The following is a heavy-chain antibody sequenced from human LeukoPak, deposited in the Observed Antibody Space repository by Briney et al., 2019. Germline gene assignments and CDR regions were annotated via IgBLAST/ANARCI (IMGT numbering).Heavy chain of an antibody. Sequence: ASVKVSCKTSGYTFIDYYMYWVRQAPGLGPEWMGWINPNSGGTKSPQKFQGRVTMTEDTSTDTAYMELSSLRSEDTAVYYCAGGGGYYYGFDYWGQGTLVTVSS. J-gene: IGHJ4*02. D-gene: IGHD3-22*01. V-gene: IGHV1-2*02. CDR1: GYTFIDYY. CDR2: INPNSGGT. CDR3: AGGGGYYYGFDY.